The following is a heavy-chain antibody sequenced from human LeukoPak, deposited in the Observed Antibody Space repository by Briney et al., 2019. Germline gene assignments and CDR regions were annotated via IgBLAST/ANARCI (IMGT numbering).Heavy chain of an antibody. D-gene: IGHD3-10*01. Sequence: SGGSLRLSCAASGFTLSKVWMSWVRQAPGKGLEWVGRIKSKTKTDGGTTDYAAPVKGRFTISRDDSKNTLYLQMSSLKTEDTGVYYCTTDDSGVGNDWGQGTLVTVPS. CDR1: GFTLSKVW. J-gene: IGHJ4*02. CDR3: TTDDSGVGND. CDR2: IKSKTKTDGGTT. V-gene: IGHV3-15*01.